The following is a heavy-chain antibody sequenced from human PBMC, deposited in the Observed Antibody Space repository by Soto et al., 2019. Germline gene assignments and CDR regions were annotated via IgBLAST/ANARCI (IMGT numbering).Heavy chain of an antibody. Sequence: ESGGGLVQPGGSLRLSCAASGFTVSSNSMSWVRQAPGKGLEWVSVIYSGGSTYYADSVKGRFTISRDNSKNTLYLQMNSLRAEDTAVYYCARDSIIGGDLDCYGMDVWGQGTTVTVSS. CDR2: IYSGGST. CDR3: ARDSIIGGDLDCYGMDV. V-gene: IGHV3-66*01. J-gene: IGHJ6*02. D-gene: IGHD2-21*02. CDR1: GFTVSSNS.